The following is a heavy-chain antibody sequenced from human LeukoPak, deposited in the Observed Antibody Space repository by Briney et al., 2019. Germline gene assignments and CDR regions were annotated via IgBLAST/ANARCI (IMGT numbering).Heavy chain of an antibody. Sequence: SETLSLTCAVYGGSFSGYYWSWIRQPPGKGLEWIGEINHSGSTNYNPSLKSRVTISVDTSKNQFSLKLSSVTAADTTVYYCARLVVVTAIEYDYWGQGTLVTVSS. V-gene: IGHV4-34*01. J-gene: IGHJ4*02. CDR3: ARLVVVTAIEYDY. D-gene: IGHD2-21*02. CDR1: GGSFSGYY. CDR2: INHSGST.